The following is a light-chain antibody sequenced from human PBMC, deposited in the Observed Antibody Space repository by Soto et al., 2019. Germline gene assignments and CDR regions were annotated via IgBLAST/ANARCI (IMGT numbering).Light chain of an antibody. J-gene: IGKJ1*01. Sequence: DIQMNQSPSTLSASVGDRVTITCRASQSISTWLAWYQQKPGKAPKLLIYKASSLESGVPSRFIGSGSGTEFTLTISGLQPDDFATYYCQQYNGYGRFGQGTKVDIK. CDR2: KAS. V-gene: IGKV1-5*03. CDR1: QSISTW. CDR3: QQYNGYGR.